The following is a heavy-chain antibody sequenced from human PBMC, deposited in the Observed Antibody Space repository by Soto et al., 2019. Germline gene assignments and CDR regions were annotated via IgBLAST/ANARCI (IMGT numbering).Heavy chain of an antibody. CDR3: ASLSNWNEGRYYYYGMDV. CDR2: IYPGDSDT. D-gene: IGHD1-1*01. CDR1: GYSFTSYW. V-gene: IGHV5-51*01. Sequence: PGESLKISCKGSGYSFTSYWIGWVRQMPGKGLEWMGIIYPGDSDTRYSPSFQGQVTISADKSISTAYLQWSSLKASDTAMYYCASLSNWNEGRYYYYGMDVWGQGTTVTVSS. J-gene: IGHJ6*02.